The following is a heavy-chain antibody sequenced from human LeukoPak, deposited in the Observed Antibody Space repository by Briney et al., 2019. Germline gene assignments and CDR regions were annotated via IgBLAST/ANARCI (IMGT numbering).Heavy chain of an antibody. J-gene: IGHJ4*02. D-gene: IGHD3-22*01. CDR2: ISGSGGSA. CDR3: ATNYYDSSRAASDY. V-gene: IGHV3-23*01. Sequence: GGSLRLSCAASGITFSNYAMNWVRRAPGKGLEWVSTISGSGGSAYYVDSVKGRFTISRDNSRNTLYLQMTSLRAEDTAVYYCATNYYDSSRAASDYWGQGTLVTVAS. CDR1: GITFSNYA.